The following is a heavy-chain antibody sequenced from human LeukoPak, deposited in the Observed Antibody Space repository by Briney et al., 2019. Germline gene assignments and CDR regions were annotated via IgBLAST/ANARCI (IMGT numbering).Heavy chain of an antibody. CDR1: GFTFTNYA. CDR2: ISGSGGST. Sequence: GGSLRLSCAASGFTFTNYAMSWVRQAPGKGPEWVSAISGSGGSTYYADSVKGRFTISRDNSKNTLYLQMNSLRAEDTAVYYCAKVANGYAWYPTDYYYYMDVWGKGTTVTVSS. J-gene: IGHJ6*03. D-gene: IGHD2-2*01. CDR3: AKVANGYAWYPTDYYYYMDV. V-gene: IGHV3-23*01.